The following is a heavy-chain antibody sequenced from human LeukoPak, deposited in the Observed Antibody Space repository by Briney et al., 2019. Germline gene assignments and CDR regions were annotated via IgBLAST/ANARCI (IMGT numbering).Heavy chain of an antibody. J-gene: IGHJ3*02. D-gene: IGHD3-10*01. Sequence: SGGSLRLSCAASGFTFSSYAMSWVRQAPGKGLEWVSGISGSGGIKYYADSVKGRFTISRDNSKNTLYMQVKSLRAEDTAVYYCAKDGEFYYDSGSYYKGAFDIWGQGTMVTVSS. V-gene: IGHV3-23*01. CDR2: ISGSGGIK. CDR3: AKDGEFYYDSGSYYKGAFDI. CDR1: GFTFSSYA.